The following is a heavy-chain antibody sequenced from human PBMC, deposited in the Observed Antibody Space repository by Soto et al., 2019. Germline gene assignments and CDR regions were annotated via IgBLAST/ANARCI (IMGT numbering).Heavy chain of an antibody. CDR2: ISGSGGSP. V-gene: IGHV3-23*01. Sequence: EVQLLESGGNLVQPGGSLRLSCVASGFIFSTSAMSWVRQAPGKGREWVSAISGSGGSPYYADSVKGRFTISRDNSKXXLXLXXNSLRAEDTAVYYCAKGPTIFGVIIVAEYYYGMDVWGQGTTVTVSS. D-gene: IGHD3-3*01. CDR3: AKGPTIFGVIIVAEYYYGMDV. CDR1: GFIFSTSA. J-gene: IGHJ6*02.